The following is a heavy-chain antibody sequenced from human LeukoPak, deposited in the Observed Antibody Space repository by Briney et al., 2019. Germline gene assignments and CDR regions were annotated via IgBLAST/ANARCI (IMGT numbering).Heavy chain of an antibody. V-gene: IGHV3-43D*03. CDR2: ISLDGGST. D-gene: IGHD5-18*01. Sequence: GGSLRLSRAASGFTLDNYAMHWVRQAPGKGLEWVAIISLDGGSTYYADSVKGRFTISRDNSENSLYLQMNSLRTEDTALYYCAKDMRGYSYGCDYWGQGTLVTVSS. CDR3: AKDMRGYSYGCDY. CDR1: GFTLDNYA. J-gene: IGHJ4*02.